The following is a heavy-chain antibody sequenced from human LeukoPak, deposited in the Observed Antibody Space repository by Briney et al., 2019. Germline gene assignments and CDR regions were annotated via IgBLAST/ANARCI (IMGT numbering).Heavy chain of an antibody. CDR1: GFTFSSYA. D-gene: IGHD3-10*01. Sequence: PGRSLRLSCAASGFTFSSYAMHWVRQAPGKGLEWVAVISFDGSNEYYADSVKGRFTISRDNSENSLYLQMNSLRTEDTAVYYCARGYGSGSSPGWGQGTLVTVSS. CDR2: ISFDGSNE. V-gene: IGHV3-30*04. J-gene: IGHJ4*02. CDR3: ARGYGSGSSPG.